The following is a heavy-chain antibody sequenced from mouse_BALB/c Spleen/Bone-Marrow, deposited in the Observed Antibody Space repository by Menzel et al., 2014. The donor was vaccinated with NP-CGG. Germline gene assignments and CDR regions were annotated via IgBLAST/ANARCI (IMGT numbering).Heavy chain of an antibody. CDR3: ARSPMDY. V-gene: IGHV7-3*02. J-gene: IGHJ4*01. Sequence: EVQLVESGGGLVQPGGSLRLSCTTSGFTFTYYYMSWVRQPPGKALEWLAFIRNKAYGYTTEYSASVRGRFTISRDNSQSILYLQMNTLRAEDSATYYCARSPMDYWGQGTSVTVSS. CDR1: GFTFTYYY. CDR2: IRNKAYGYTT.